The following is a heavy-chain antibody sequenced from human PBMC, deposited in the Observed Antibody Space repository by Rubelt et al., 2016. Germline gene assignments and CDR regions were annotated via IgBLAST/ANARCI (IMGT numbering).Heavy chain of an antibody. V-gene: IGHV3-66*01. CDR1: GFIFSSHS. D-gene: IGHD1-26*01. CDR3: ARGRVGSVSGIDY. CDR2: IYSGGST. Sequence: EVQLVESGGGLVQPGGSLRLSCAASGFIFSSHSMNWVRQAPGKGLEWVSVIYSGGSTYYADSVKGRFTISRDNSKNTLYLQMNSLRAEDTAVYYCARGRVGSVSGIDYWGQGTLVTVSS. J-gene: IGHJ4*02.